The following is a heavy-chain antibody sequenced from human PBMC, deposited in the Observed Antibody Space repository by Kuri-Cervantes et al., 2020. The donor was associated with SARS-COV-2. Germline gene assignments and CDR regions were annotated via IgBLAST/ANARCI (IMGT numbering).Heavy chain of an antibody. V-gene: IGHV1-18*01. CDR2: ISAYNGNT. Sequence: ASVKVSCKASGYTFTSYGISWVRQAPGQGLEWMGWISAYNGNTNYAQKLQGRVTMTTDTSTSTAYMELRSLRSDDTAVYYCARELWATYYYYYMDVWGKGTTVTVSS. CDR1: GYTFTSYG. CDR3: ARELWATYYYYYMDV. J-gene: IGHJ6*03. D-gene: IGHD2-21*01.